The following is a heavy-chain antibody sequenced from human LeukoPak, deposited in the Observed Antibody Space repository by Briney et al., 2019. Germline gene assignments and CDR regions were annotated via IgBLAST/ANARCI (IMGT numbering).Heavy chain of an antibody. J-gene: IGHJ4*02. CDR1: GFTFSSYG. CDR2: IWYDGSNK. Sequence: PGGSLRLSCAASGFTFSSYGMHWVRQAPGKGLEWVAVIWYDGSNKYYADSVKGRFTISRDNSKNTLYLQMNSLRAEDTAVYSCAWSRGPTTFGGVHDYWGQGTLVTVSS. V-gene: IGHV3-33*01. D-gene: IGHD3-16*01. CDR3: AWSRGPTTFGGVHDY.